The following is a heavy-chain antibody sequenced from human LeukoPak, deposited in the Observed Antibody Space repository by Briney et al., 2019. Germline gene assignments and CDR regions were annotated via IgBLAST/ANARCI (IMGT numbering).Heavy chain of an antibody. Sequence: ASVKVSCKASGYTFTSYWIQWVRQAPGQGLEWMGLINPDGGSTAYAHRFQGRVIMTRDTSTSTAYMDLSSLRSEDRAVYHCARAPRNSSTMLDYWGQGTLVTVSS. D-gene: IGHD1-14*01. V-gene: IGHV1-46*01. CDR1: GYTFTSYW. CDR3: ARAPRNSSTMLDY. J-gene: IGHJ4*02. CDR2: INPDGGST.